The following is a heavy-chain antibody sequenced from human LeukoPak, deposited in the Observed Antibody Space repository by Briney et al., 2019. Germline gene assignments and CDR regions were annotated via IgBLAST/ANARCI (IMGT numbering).Heavy chain of an antibody. Sequence: SETLSLTCTVSGGSISSGGYFWSWVRQHPGKGLEWNGYISHNGSTYYQPSLKSRVTISLDTSKDRFSLRLSSVTAADTAVYYCARDLWFGEYNWFDPWGQGTLVTVSS. CDR2: ISHNGST. CDR1: GGSISSGGYF. CDR3: ARDLWFGEYNWFDP. V-gene: IGHV4-31*03. D-gene: IGHD3-10*01. J-gene: IGHJ5*02.